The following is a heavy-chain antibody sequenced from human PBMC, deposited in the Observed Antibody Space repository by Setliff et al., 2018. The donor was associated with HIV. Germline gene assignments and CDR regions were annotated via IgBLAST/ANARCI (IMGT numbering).Heavy chain of an antibody. CDR2: INHSGTS. D-gene: IGHD6-13*01. J-gene: IGHJ2*01. V-gene: IGHV4-38-2*01. CDR3: ARPGVVGSSWSWYFDL. CDR1: GYSISSGYY. Sequence: SATLSLTCSVSGYSISSGYYWDWIRQPPGKGLEWIGSINHSGTSYYNPSLKSRVTISIDTSKNQFFLKLSSVTDADTAVYYCARPGVVGSSWSWYFDLWGRGTLVTVSS.